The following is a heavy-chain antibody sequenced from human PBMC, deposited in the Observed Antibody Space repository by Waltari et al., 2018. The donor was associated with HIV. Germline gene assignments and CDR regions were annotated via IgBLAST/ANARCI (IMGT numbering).Heavy chain of an antibody. V-gene: IGHV6-1*01. CDR3: VRDSYGFDY. CDR2: TQYRCRWYK. CDR1: GDSVGRDSAA. D-gene: IGHD5-18*01. Sequence: QVQLQQSGQGLVEPSQTLSLTCVVSGDSVGRDSAAWHWIRQSPSGDLEWLARTQYRCRWYKDYATAMEGRIRISADTSKNSFSLHLNSVTSADTATYFCVRDSYGFDYWGQGTLVIVAS. J-gene: IGHJ4*02.